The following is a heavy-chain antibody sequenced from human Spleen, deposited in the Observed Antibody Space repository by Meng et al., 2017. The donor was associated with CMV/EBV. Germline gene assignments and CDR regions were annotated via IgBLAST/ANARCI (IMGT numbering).Heavy chain of an antibody. J-gene: IGHJ6*02. CDR3: TVPYQYYGMDV. CDR2: IKSKTDGGTT. Sequence: GESLKISCAASGFTFSNAWMSWVRQAPGKGLEWVGRIKSKTDGGTTDYAAPVKGRFTISRDDSKNTLYLQMNSLKTEDTAVYYCTVPYQYYGMDVWGQGTTVTVSS. CDR1: GFTFSNAW. V-gene: IGHV3-15*01.